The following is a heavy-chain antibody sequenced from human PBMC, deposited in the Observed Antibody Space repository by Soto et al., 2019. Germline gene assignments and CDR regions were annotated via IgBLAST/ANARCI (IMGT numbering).Heavy chain of an antibody. CDR3: AKDIAAAGTVWFDP. D-gene: IGHD6-13*01. CDR2: IKSKTDGGTT. Sequence: GGSLRLSCAASGFTFTNAWINWVRQAPGKGLEWVGRIKSKTDGGTTDYAEPVKGRFAISRDDSNNMVYLQMNSLKIEDTAVYYCAKDIAAAGTVWFDPWGQGTLVTVSS. V-gene: IGHV3-15*07. J-gene: IGHJ5*02. CDR1: GFTFTNAW.